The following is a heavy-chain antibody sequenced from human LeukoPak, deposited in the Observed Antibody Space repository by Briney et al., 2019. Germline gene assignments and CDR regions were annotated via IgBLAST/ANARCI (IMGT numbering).Heavy chain of an antibody. Sequence: SETLSLTCTVSGGSISSYYWSWIRQPPGKGLEWIGYIYTSGSTNYNPSLKSRVTISVDTSKNQFSLKLSSMTAADTAVYYCARQRAIAAPSFDYWGQGTLVTVSS. CDR3: ARQRAIAAPSFDY. D-gene: IGHD6-6*01. CDR1: GGSISSYY. V-gene: IGHV4-4*09. CDR2: IYTSGST. J-gene: IGHJ4*02.